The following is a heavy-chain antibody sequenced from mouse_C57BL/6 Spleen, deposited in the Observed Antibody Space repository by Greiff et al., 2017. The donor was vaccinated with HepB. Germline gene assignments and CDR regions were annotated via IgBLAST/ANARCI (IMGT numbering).Heavy chain of an antibody. CDR1: GYAFSSSW. CDR2: IYPGDGDT. V-gene: IGHV1-82*01. D-gene: IGHD1-1*01. Sequence: VQLVESGPELVKPGASVKISCKASGYAFSSSWMNWVKQRPGKGLEWIGRIYPGDGDTNYNGKFKGKATLTADKSSSTAYMQLSSLTSEDSAVYSCARRVDYGSSYGYFDCRGQGTTLTASS. CDR3: ARRVDYGSSYGYFDC. J-gene: IGHJ2*01.